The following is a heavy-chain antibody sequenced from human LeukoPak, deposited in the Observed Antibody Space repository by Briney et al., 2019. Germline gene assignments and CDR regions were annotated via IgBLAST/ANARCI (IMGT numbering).Heavy chain of an antibody. V-gene: IGHV4-59*01. J-gene: IGHJ4*02. CDR1: GGSISSYY. CDR2: IYYSGST. D-gene: IGHD1-26*01. CDR3: ARVVLPIYYFDY. Sequence: SETLSLTCTVSGGSISSYYWSWIRQPPGKGLEWIGYIYYSGSTNYNPSLKSRVTISVDTSKNQFSLKLSSVTAADTAVYYCARVVLPIYYFDYWGQGTLVTVSS.